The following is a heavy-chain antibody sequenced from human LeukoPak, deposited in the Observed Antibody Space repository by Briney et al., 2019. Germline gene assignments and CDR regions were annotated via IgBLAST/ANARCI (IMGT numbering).Heavy chain of an antibody. CDR1: GFTFSSYS. V-gene: IGHV3-21*01. CDR3: AKDKVVLGAYFDY. CDR2: ISSSSSYI. D-gene: IGHD2-15*01. Sequence: GGSLRLSCAASGFTFSSYSMNWVRQAPGKGLEWVSSISSSSSYIYYADSVKGRFTISRDNAKNSLYLQMNSLRAEDTAVYYCAKDKVVLGAYFDYWGQGTLVTVSS. J-gene: IGHJ4*02.